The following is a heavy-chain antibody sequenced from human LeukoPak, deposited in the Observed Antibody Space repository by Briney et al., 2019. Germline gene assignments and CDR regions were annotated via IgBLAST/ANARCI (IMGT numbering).Heavy chain of an antibody. CDR2: IYHSGST. CDR3: ARCGRITISRGAFDI. J-gene: IGHJ3*02. Sequence: SETLSLTCAVSGGSISSGGYSWSWIRQPPGKGLEWIGYIYHSGSTYYNPSLKSRVTISVDTSKNQFSLKLSSVTAADTAVYYCARCGRITISRGAFDIWGQGTMVTVSS. V-gene: IGHV4-30-2*01. D-gene: IGHD3-3*01. CDR1: GGSISSGGYS.